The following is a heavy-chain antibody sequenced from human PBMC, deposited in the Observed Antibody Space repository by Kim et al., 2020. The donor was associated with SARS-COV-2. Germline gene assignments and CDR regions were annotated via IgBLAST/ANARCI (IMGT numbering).Heavy chain of an antibody. V-gene: IGHV3-15*01. CDR2: IKSKIDDGTT. CDR3: TTFPVRGLSAFDI. Sequence: GGSLRLSCAGSRFTFSNAWLSWARQAPGKGLEWVGHIKSKIDDGTTDYAAPVKGRFTISRDDSKNTLYLQMSSLQTEDTAVYYCTTFPVRGLSAFDIWGQGTMVTAYS. J-gene: IGHJ3*02. D-gene: IGHD6-19*01. CDR1: RFTFSNAW.